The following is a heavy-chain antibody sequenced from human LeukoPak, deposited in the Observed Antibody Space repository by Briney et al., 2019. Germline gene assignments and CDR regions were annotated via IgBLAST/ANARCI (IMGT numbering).Heavy chain of an antibody. J-gene: IGHJ4*02. CDR2: IYSAGHT. V-gene: IGHV3-53*01. CDR1: GFIISSNY. Sequence: GGSLRLSCAASGFIISSNYMSWARQAPGKGLEWVSVIYSAGHTYYADSVKGRFTVSRDDSKNTLFLQMNDLRAEDTAEYYCASGYSGYLQGYYYFDYWGQGTLVTVSS. CDR3: ASGYSGYLQGYYYFDY. D-gene: IGHD5-12*01.